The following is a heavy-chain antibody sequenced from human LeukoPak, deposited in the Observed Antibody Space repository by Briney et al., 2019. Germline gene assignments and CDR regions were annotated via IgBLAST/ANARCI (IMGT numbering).Heavy chain of an antibody. CDR2: IIPIFGTA. J-gene: IGHJ4*02. CDR1: GGTFSSYA. V-gene: IGHV1-69*13. D-gene: IGHD3-9*01. Sequence: SVKVSCKASGGTFSSYAISWVRQAPGQGLEWMGGIIPIFGTANYAQKFQGRVTITADESTSTAYIELSSLRSEDTAVYYCARRTLTGYYRFDYWGQGTLVTVSS. CDR3: ARRTLTGYYRFDY.